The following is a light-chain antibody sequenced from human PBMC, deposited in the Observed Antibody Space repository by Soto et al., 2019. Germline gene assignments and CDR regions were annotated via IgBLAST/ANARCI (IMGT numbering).Light chain of an antibody. CDR1: QSVGNH. J-gene: IGKJ5*01. CDR3: QQRSNWPPIT. Sequence: EIVLTQSPGTLSLSPGERATLSCGASQSVGNHLAWYQQKPGQAPRLLIYGASTRATDIPVSFSGSGSGTDFTLTISSLEPEDFAVYYCQQRSNWPPITFGQGTRLEIK. CDR2: GAS. V-gene: IGKV3-11*01.